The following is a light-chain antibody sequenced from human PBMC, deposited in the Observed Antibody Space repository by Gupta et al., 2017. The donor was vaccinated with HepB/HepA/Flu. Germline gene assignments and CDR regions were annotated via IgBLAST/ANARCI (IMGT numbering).Light chain of an antibody. CDR2: DDR. J-gene: IGLJ2*01. V-gene: IGLV3-21*01. CDR3: HVWANNGEHPVI. Sequence: YVLTQPPSVPLAPGKTARITCGGANIGERCLQWYQQRSGQAPVVVIYDDRERPSGIPERFSGSNSWNTGNPTIGTVEGGDDADEDGHVWANNGEHPVIFGGGTKLTVL. CDR1: NIGERC.